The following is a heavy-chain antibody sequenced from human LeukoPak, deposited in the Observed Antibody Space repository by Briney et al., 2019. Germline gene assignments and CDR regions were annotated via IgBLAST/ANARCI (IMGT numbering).Heavy chain of an antibody. Sequence: PGGSLRLSCAASGFSFSSYSMNWVRQAPGKGLEWVSSISSSGSYIYYADSLKVRFTISRDNAKNSLYLQMNSLRAEDTAVYYCARDSSGWLHEYWGQGTLVTVSS. V-gene: IGHV3-21*01. CDR2: ISSSGSYI. J-gene: IGHJ4*02. CDR3: ARDSSGWLHEY. D-gene: IGHD6-19*01. CDR1: GFSFSSYS.